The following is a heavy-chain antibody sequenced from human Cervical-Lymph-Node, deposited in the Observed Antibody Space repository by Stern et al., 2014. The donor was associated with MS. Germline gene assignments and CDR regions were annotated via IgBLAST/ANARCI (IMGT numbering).Heavy chain of an antibody. CDR2: ISYDGSNK. J-gene: IGHJ6*02. CDR3: AKDSGLIENYYYYGMDV. D-gene: IGHD3-22*01. V-gene: IGHV3-30*18. CDR1: GFTFSSSG. Sequence: VQLVESGGGVVQPGRSLRLSCAASGFTFSSSGMHWVRQAPGKGLEWVAVISYDGSNKYYADSVKGRFAISRDNSKNTLYLQMNSLRAEDTAVYYCAKDSGLIENYYYYGMDVWGQGTTVTVSS.